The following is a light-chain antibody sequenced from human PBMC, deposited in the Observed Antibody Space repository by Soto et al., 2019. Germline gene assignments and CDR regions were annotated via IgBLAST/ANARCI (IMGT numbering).Light chain of an antibody. CDR1: QSINTW. CDR2: DAS. CDR3: QHYNSRYT. J-gene: IGKJ2*01. V-gene: IGKV1-5*01. Sequence: DIQMTQSPSTLSASVGDRVTITCRASQSINTWLAWYQQKPGKAPKLLIYDASTLETGVPSRFSGSGSGTEFTLTISSLQPDDFATYYCQHYNSRYTLGQGTKVHIK.